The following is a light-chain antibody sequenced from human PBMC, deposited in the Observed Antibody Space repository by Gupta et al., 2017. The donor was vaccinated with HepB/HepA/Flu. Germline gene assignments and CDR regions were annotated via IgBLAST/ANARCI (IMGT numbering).Light chain of an antibody. CDR2: NDN. CDR3: VGWDDSLSGYV. Sequence: VLTPPPSASESSRQRVTISCSGSSSNMLNVNASWYHQPPGTAPKLLIYNDNQRPSGVPDRFSGSKSGTTASLAISGLRSEDEADYYCVGWDDSLSGYVFGAGTKVTVL. V-gene: IGLV1-47*02. CDR1: SSNMLNVN. J-gene: IGLJ1*01.